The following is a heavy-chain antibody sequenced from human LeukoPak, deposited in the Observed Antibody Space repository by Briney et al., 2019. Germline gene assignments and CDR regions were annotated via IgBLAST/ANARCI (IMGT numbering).Heavy chain of an antibody. Sequence: SETLSLTCTVSGGSISSYYWSWIRQPPGKGLEWLGYIYYSGSTNYNPSLKSRVTISVDTSKNQFSLKLSSVTAADTAVYYCARDPGYYGSGSYYPRSDYYYYYGMDVWGQGTTVTVSS. CDR2: IYYSGST. CDR1: GGSISSYY. J-gene: IGHJ6*02. D-gene: IGHD3-10*01. V-gene: IGHV4-59*01. CDR3: ARDPGYYGSGSYYPRSDYYYYYGMDV.